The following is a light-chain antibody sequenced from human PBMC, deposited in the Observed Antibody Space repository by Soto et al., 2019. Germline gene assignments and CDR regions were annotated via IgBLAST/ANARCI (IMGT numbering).Light chain of an antibody. CDR2: GAS. CDR3: QQYNNWPMYT. V-gene: IGKV3-15*01. J-gene: IGKJ2*01. Sequence: EIVMTQSPATLSVSPGERATLSCRASQSVSSNLAWYQQKPGHAPRVLIYGASTRATGIPARFSGSGSGTEFTLTISSLQSEDFAVYYCQQYNNWPMYTLGQGTKLEIK. CDR1: QSVSSN.